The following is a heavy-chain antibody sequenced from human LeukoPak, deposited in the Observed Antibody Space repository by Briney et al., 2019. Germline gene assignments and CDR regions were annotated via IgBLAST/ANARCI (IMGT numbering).Heavy chain of an antibody. J-gene: IGHJ4*02. D-gene: IGHD3-22*01. V-gene: IGHV3-30*18. CDR3: AKEVGTYYYDSSASDSYFDY. Sequence: GGSLRLSCAASGFTFSSYGMHWVRQAPGKGLEWVAVISYDGSNKYYADPVKGRFTISRDNSKNTLYLQMNSLRAEDTAVYYCAKEVGTYYYDSSASDSYFDYWGQGTLVTVSS. CDR1: GFTFSSYG. CDR2: ISYDGSNK.